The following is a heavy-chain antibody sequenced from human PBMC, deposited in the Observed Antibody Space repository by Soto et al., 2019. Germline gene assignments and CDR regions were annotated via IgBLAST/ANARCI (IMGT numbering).Heavy chain of an antibody. CDR1: GFTFSSYA. V-gene: IGHV3-23*01. Sequence: GGSLRLSCVASGFTFSSYAMTWVRQAPGKGLEWVSAISGSGGSTYYADSVKGRFTISRDNSRNTLYLQMNRLRAEDTALYYCAKIPVGPATGGTSCWGQGTLVTVSS. D-gene: IGHD2-2*01. CDR3: AKIPVGPATGGTSC. CDR2: ISGSGGST. J-gene: IGHJ4*02.